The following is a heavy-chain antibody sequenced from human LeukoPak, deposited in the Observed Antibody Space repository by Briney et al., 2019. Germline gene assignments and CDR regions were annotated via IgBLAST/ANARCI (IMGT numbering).Heavy chain of an antibody. J-gene: IGHJ5*02. D-gene: IGHD2-15*01. CDR3: VGYCSGGSCYPLWFDP. CDR2: IIPIFGTA. V-gene: IGHV1-69*13. CDR1: GGTFSSNA. Sequence: ASVKVSCKASGGTFSSNAISWVRQAPGQGLEWMGGIIPIFGTASYAQKFQGRVTITADESTSTAYMELSSLRSEDTAVYYCVGYCSGGSCYPLWFDPWGQGTLVTVSS.